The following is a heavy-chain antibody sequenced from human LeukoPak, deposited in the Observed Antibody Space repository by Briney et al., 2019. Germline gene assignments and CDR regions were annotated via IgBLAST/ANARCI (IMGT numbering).Heavy chain of an antibody. D-gene: IGHD3-22*01. J-gene: IGHJ4*02. CDR3: SRGLDSRKLGY. V-gene: IGHV4-31*03. CDR1: GASFNSDDQY. Sequence: SQTLSLTCTVSGASFNSDDQYWNWIRQSPGKGLEWIGSIHPSGMLYNNPSLESRVTMSRGTSKNQFSLNLNSVTPADTAVYFCSRGLDSRKLGYWGQGILVTVAS. CDR2: IHPSGML.